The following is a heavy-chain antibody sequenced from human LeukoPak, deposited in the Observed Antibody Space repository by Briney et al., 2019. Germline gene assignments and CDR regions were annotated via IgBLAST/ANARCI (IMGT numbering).Heavy chain of an antibody. CDR3: ARETWMKIDY. CDR1: GFTFSSYW. D-gene: IGHD5-12*01. CDR2: IRQDGSEK. Sequence: GGSLRLSCAASGFTFSSYWMTWVRQAPGKGLEWVANIRQDGSEKYYVDSVEGRFTISRDNAKNSLYLQMNSLRAEDTAVYYCARETWMKIDYWGQGTLVTVSS. J-gene: IGHJ4*02. V-gene: IGHV3-7*01.